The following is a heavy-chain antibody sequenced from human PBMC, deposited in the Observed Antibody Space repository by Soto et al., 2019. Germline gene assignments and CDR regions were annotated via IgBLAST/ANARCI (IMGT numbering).Heavy chain of an antibody. J-gene: IGHJ4*02. CDR1: GYTFTGYY. Sequence: ASVKVSCKASGYTFTGYYMHWVRQAPGQGLEWMGWVNPNSGGTNYAQKLQGRVTMTTDTSTSTAYMELRSLRSDDTAVYYCARGGDGYNFGAVYWGQGTPVTVSS. CDR2: VNPNSGGT. D-gene: IGHD2-21*01. CDR3: ARGGDGYNFGAVY. V-gene: IGHV1-2*02.